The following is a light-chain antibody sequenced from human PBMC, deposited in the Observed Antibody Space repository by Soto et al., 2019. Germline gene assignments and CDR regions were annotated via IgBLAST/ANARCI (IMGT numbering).Light chain of an antibody. CDR3: QQYGSSRWT. J-gene: IGKJ1*01. V-gene: IGKV3-20*01. CDR1: QSVSSN. Sequence: EIVLTQSPDTLSLSPGERATVSCRASQSVSSNLAWYQQKPGQAPRLLIYGASTRATGIPARFSGSGSGTEFTLTISSLEPEDFAVYYCQQYGSSRWTFGQGTKVDIK. CDR2: GAS.